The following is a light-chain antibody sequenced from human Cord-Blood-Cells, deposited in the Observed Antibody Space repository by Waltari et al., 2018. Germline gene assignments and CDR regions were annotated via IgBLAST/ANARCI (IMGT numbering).Light chain of an antibody. J-gene: IGKJ2*01. CDR1: QGISNS. CDR3: QQYYSTPRT. V-gene: IGKV1-NL1*01. CDR2: AAS. Sequence: DIQMTQSPSSLSASVGDRVTITCRASQGISNSLAWYQQKPGKAPKLLLYAASRLESGVPSSFLGSGSGTDYTLTISSLQPEDFATYDCQQYYSTPRTFGQGTKLEIK.